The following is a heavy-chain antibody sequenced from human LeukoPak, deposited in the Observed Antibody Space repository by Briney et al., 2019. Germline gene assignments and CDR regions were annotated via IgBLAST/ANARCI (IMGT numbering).Heavy chain of an antibody. CDR2: ISAYNGNT. CDR1: GYTFTSYG. V-gene: IGHV1-18*01. CDR3: ARPVYCSGGSCYPPFDY. Sequence: GASVKVSCKASGYTFTSYGISWVRQAPGQGLEWMGWISAYNGNTNYAQKLQGRVTMTTDTSTSIAYMELRSLRSDDTAVYYCARPVYCSGGSCYPPFDYWGQGTLVTVSS. J-gene: IGHJ4*02. D-gene: IGHD2-15*01.